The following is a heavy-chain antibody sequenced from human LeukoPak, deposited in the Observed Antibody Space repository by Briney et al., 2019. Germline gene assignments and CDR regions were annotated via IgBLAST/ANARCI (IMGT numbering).Heavy chain of an antibody. CDR2: ISYDESNK. CDR1: GLTFSSYV. D-gene: IGHD1-26*01. CDR3: TRGLGGYHPHFDY. J-gene: IGHJ4*02. Sequence: GSLRLSCAASGLTFSSYVMHWVRQAPGKGLGWVALISYDESNKYYADSVKGRFTISRDNSKNTLYLQMNSLRGEDTAVYYCTRGLGGYHPHFDYWGQGTLVTVSS. V-gene: IGHV3-30-3*01.